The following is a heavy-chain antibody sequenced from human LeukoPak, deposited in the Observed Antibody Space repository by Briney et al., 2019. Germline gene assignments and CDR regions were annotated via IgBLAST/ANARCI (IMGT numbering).Heavy chain of an antibody. CDR2: INPNSGGT. V-gene: IGHV1-2*02. J-gene: IGHJ6*02. CDR3: ARDLVSPDYYYYGMDV. D-gene: IGHD5/OR15-5a*01. CDR1: GYTFTGYY. Sequence: GASVKVSCKASGYTFTGYYMHWVRQAPGQGLEWMGWINPNSGGTNYAQKFQGRVTMTRDTSISTAYMELRSLRSDDTAVYYCARDLVSPDYYYYGMDVWGQGTTVTVSS.